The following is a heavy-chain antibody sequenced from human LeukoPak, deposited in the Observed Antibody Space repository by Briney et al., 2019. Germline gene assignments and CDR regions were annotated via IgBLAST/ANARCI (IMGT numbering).Heavy chain of an antibody. Sequence: ASVTVSCKASGYTFTSDDINWVRHAPGQGLEWMGWMNPNSGNTGYAQKFQGRVTMTRNNSISTAYMELSSLRSEDTAVYYCARGNPLISRLGDAFDIWGQGTMVTVYS. D-gene: IGHD2-21*01. CDR3: ARGNPLISRLGDAFDI. V-gene: IGHV1-8*01. CDR1: GYTFTSDD. J-gene: IGHJ3*02. CDR2: MNPNSGNT.